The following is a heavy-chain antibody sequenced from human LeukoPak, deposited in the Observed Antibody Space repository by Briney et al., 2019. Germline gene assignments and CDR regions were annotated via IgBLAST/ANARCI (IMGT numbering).Heavy chain of an antibody. CDR2: ISSSSSYI. CDR1: RFTFSSYS. Sequence: GGSLRLSCAASRFTFSSYSMNWVRQAPGKGLEWVSSISSSSSYIYYADSVKGRFTISRDNAKNSLYLQMNSLRAEDTAVYYCARALGYTYAFDIWGQGTMVTVSS. D-gene: IGHD3-16*02. CDR3: ARALGYTYAFDI. V-gene: IGHV3-21*01. J-gene: IGHJ3*02.